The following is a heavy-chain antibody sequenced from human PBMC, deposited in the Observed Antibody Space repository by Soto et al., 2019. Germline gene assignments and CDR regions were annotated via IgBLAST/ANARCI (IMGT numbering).Heavy chain of an antibody. V-gene: IGHV4-4*02. CDR3: ARGQGAARPLRSYGMDV. D-gene: IGHD6-6*01. J-gene: IGHJ6*02. CDR1: GGSISSSNW. Sequence: SETLSLTCAVSGGSISSSNWWSWVRQPPGKGLEWIGEIYHSGSTNYNPSLKSRVTISVDKSKNQFSLKLSSVTAADTAVYYCARGQGAARPLRSYGMDVWGQGTTVTVSS. CDR2: IYHSGST.